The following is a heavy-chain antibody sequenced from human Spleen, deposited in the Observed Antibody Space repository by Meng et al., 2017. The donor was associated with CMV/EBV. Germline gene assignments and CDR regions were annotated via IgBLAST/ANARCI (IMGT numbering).Heavy chain of an antibody. V-gene: IGHV3-23*01. CDR3: ARQTMDCSSTSCYELPSGMDV. CDR2: ITPGVRT. Sequence: GESLKISCAASGFNFANYAMTWVRQAPGKGLEWVSTITPGVRTHYADSVKGRFTISRDISKDLLYLEMHSLRAEDTAMYYCARQTMDCSSTSCYELPSGMDVWGQGTTVTVSS. D-gene: IGHD2-2*01. J-gene: IGHJ6*02. CDR1: GFNFANYA.